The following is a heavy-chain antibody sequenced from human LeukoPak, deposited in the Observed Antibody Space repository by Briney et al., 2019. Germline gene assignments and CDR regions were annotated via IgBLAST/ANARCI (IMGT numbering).Heavy chain of an antibody. CDR2: INPSGGST. V-gene: IGHV1-46*01. D-gene: IGHD3-22*01. CDR1: GYTFTSYY. J-gene: IGHJ4*02. Sequence: ASVKVSCKASGYTFTSYYMHWVRQAPGQGLEWMGIINPSGGSTSYAQKFQGRVTMTTDTSTSTAYMELRSLRSDDTAVYYCARDSAGYYDSSGYAGARLDYWGQGTLVTVSS. CDR3: ARDSAGYYDSSGYAGARLDY.